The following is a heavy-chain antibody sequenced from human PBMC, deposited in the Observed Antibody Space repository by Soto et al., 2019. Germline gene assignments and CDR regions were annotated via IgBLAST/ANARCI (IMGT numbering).Heavy chain of an antibody. V-gene: IGHV3-23*01. J-gene: IGHJ4*02. D-gene: IGHD3-22*01. CDR1: GFSFRGYA. CDR2: ISDSGGRT. CDR3: AKERTSSGYFDY. Sequence: EVQLLESGGGLVQPGGSLRLSCVASGFSFRGYAMSWVRQAPGKGLEWVSAISDSGGRTYYADSVKGRFTISRDNSKNPLYLQMNSQRAEDTAVYYCAKERTSSGYFDYWGQGTLVTVSS.